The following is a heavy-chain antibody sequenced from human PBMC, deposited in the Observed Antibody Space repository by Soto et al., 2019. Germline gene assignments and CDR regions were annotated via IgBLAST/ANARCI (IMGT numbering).Heavy chain of an antibody. D-gene: IGHD3-3*01. CDR1: GGSISSSGSY. Sequence: SETLSLTCTVSGGSISSSGSYWGWVRQPPGKGLEWIVSFYYTGGTYSTYYNPSLKSRVTISVDTPKRQLSLNLRSVTAADTAVYYCAIPRQGNYDFLSGYYALDYWSQGTLVTVSS. J-gene: IGHJ4*02. CDR2: FYYTGGTYST. CDR3: AIPRQGNYDFLSGYYALDY. V-gene: IGHV4-39*01.